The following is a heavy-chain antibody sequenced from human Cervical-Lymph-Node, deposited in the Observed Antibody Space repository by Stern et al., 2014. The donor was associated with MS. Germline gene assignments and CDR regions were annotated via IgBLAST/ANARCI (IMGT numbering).Heavy chain of an antibody. J-gene: IGHJ5*02. Sequence: DQLVESGGGVVQPGRSLRLSCAASGFTFSSYAMHWVRQAPGKGLEWVAVISYDGSNKYYADSVKGRFNISRDNSKNTLYLQMNSLRAEDTAVYYCARDRFDPWGQGTLVTVSS. CDR3: ARDRFDP. V-gene: IGHV3-30*01. CDR1: GFTFSSYA. CDR2: ISYDGSNK.